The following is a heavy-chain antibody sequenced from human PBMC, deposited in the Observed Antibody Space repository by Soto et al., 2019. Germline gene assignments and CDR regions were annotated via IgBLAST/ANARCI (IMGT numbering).Heavy chain of an antibody. CDR2: IWYDGSNK. J-gene: IGHJ4*02. V-gene: IGHV3-33*01. Sequence: GSLTPSCPLSAFTFSRYAMHCVSHAHNNWLEWGAVIWYDGSNKYYADSVKGRFTISRDNSKNALYLQMNSLRAEDTAVYYCARDYYDSSGYQYFDYWGQGTLVTVSS. D-gene: IGHD3-22*01. CDR3: ARDYYDSSGYQYFDY. CDR1: AFTFSRYA.